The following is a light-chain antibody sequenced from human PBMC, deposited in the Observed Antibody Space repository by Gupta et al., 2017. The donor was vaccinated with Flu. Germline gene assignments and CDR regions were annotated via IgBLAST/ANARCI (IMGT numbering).Light chain of an antibody. Sequence: DIQMTQSPSSLSAFVGDRVTITCRATHNITTSLNWYQQKPGKAPNLLIFGTSNLQGGVPSRFSGSKSGTDFTLTISSLQPEDFATYYCQQSYSLPYTFGRCSKLEIK. CDR1: HNITTS. J-gene: IGKJ2*01. CDR2: GTS. CDR3: QQSYSLPYT. V-gene: IGKV1-39*01.